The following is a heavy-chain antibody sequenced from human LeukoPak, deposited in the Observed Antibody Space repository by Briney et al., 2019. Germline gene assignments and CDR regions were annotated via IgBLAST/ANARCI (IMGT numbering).Heavy chain of an antibody. CDR3: ARVPFEYSSSSDAFDT. J-gene: IGHJ3*02. CDR2: ISSSSYI. CDR1: GFTFSSYS. Sequence: GGSLRLSCAASGFTFSSYSMNWVRQAPGKGLEWVSSISSSSYIYYADSVKGRFTISRDNAKNSLYLQMNSLRAEDTAVYYCARVPFEYSSSSDAFDTWGQGTMVTVSS. D-gene: IGHD6-6*01. V-gene: IGHV3-21*01.